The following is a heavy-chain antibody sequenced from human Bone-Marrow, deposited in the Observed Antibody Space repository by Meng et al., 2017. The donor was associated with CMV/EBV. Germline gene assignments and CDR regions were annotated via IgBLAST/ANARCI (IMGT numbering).Heavy chain of an antibody. CDR1: GGSISSSSYY. D-gene: IGHD3-16*01. J-gene: IGHJ4*02. Sequence: SETLSLTCTVSGGSISSSSYYWGWIRQPPGKGLEWIGSIYYSGSTYSNPSLKSRVTISVDTSKNQFSLKLSSVTAAETAVYYCARRGEDRDYFDYWGEGTLVTVSS. CDR2: IYYSGST. V-gene: IGHV4-39*01. CDR3: ARRGEDRDYFDY.